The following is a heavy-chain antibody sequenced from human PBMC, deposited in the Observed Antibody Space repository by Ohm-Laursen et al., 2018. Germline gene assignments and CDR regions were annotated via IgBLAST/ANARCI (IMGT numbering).Heavy chain of an antibody. V-gene: IGHV3-11*04. CDR2: ISHNGGSI. J-gene: IGHJ4*02. Sequence: SLRLSCAASGFTFSNSWMSWVRQAPGKGLEWVSYISHNGGSIYYADSVRGRFTISRDNAKNSLYLQINSLTGEDTAVYYCARATRDGYDYWGQGTLVTFSS. D-gene: IGHD5-24*01. CDR3: ARATRDGYDY. CDR1: GFTFSNSW.